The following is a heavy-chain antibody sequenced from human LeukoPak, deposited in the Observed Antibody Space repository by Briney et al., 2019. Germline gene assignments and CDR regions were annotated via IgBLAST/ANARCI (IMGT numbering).Heavy chain of an antibody. Sequence: SETLSLTCTVSGGSISSYYWSWIRQPPGKGLEWIGYIYYSGSTNYNPSLKSRVTVSVDTSKNQFSLKLSSVTAADTAVYYCARGRDGYNELDYWGQGTLVTVSS. D-gene: IGHD5-24*01. V-gene: IGHV4-59*01. CDR3: ARGRDGYNELDY. CDR2: IYYSGST. J-gene: IGHJ4*02. CDR1: GGSISSYY.